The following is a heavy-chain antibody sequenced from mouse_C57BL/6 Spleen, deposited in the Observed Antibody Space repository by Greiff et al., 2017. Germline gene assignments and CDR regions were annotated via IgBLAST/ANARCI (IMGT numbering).Heavy chain of an antibody. D-gene: IGHD1-1*01. V-gene: IGHV1-5*01. Sequence: EVQLQQSGTVLARPGASVKMSCQTSGYTFTSYWMHWVKQRPGPGLEWIGAIYPGNSDTSYNQKFKGKAKLTAVTSASTAYMELSSLTNEDCAVYYWTAGGSSYNVDYGGQGTTLTVSS. CDR2: IYPGNSDT. J-gene: IGHJ2*01. CDR3: TAGGSSYNVDY. CDR1: GYTFTSYW.